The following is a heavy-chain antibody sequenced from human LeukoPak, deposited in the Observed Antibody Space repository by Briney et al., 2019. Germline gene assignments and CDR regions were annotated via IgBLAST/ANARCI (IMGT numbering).Heavy chain of an antibody. CDR2: INHSGST. J-gene: IGHJ3*02. CDR1: GGSFSGYY. D-gene: IGHD1-26*01. CDR3: ARAWDFDAFDI. V-gene: IGHV4-34*01. Sequence: PSETLSLTCAVYGGSFSGYYWSWIRQPPGKGLEWIGEINHSGSTNYNPSLKSRVTISVDTSKNQFSLKLSSVTAADTAVYYCARAWDFDAFDIWGQGTMVTVSS.